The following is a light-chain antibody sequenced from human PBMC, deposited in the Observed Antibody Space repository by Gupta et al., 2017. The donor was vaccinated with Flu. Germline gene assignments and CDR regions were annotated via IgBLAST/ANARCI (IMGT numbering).Light chain of an antibody. Sequence: LTATVNCKFTTNCRDSQYNNSKLAWYLHRPSQPPKLLFSSTSTLQCGVPERFSGGGSGTDFTLTISSLQAEDVATYYCQQVDEDPLTFGPGTRVELK. V-gene: IGKV1-9*01. CDR1: QYNNSK. CDR3: QQVDEDPLT. J-gene: IGKJ1*01. CDR2: STS.